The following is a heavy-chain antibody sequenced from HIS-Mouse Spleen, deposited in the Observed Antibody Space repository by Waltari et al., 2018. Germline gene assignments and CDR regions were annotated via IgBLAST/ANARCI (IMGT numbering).Heavy chain of an antibody. V-gene: IGHV4-34*01. CDR3: AVPTTVTLTAFDI. D-gene: IGHD4-17*01. CDR2: INHSGST. CDR1: GGSFSGYY. J-gene: IGHJ3*02. Sequence: QVQLQQWGAGLLKPSETLSLTCAVYGGSFSGYYWSWIRQPPGKGLEWIGEINHSGSTTYNPSIKSRVTISVDTSKNQFSLKLSSVTAADTAVYYCAVPTTVTLTAFDIWCQGTMVTVSS.